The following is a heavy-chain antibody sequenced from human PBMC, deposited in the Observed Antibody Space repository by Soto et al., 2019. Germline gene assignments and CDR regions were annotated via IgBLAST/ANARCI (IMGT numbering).Heavy chain of an antibody. CDR2: TIPLFGLT. D-gene: IGHD3-9*01. CDR3: GSPVAEATLNTYYTYGIDV. J-gene: IGHJ6*02. CDR1: GVRLNNFA. V-gene: IGHV1-69*01. Sequence: QAQLMQSGAEVKKPGSSVKVSCRASGVRLNNFAFCWVGQAPGQGLEWIGGTIPLFGLTNYAQKFQGKVTITADESRSTGYMEMTDLTSEDTAVYYCGSPVAEATLNTYYTYGIDVWGQGTTVTV.